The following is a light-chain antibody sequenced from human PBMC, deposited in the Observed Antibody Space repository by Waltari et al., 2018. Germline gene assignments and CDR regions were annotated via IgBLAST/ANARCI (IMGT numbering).Light chain of an antibody. CDR3: LQHKSYPFT. V-gene: IGKV1-17*03. CDR1: QAITNY. J-gene: IGKJ3*01. Sequence: DIQMTQSPSAMSASVGDRVTITCRGSQAITNYLAWFQQKPGKAPKRLIYGASTLQSGVPSRFSGSRSGTEFTLTISSLQPEDFATYYCLQHKSYPFTFGPGTKVDMK. CDR2: GAS.